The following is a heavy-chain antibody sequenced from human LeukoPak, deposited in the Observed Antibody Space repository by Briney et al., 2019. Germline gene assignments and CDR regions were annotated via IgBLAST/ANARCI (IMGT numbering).Heavy chain of an antibody. CDR1: GFTFSSYG. Sequence: PGGSLRLSCAASGFTFSSYGMHWVRQAPGKGLEWVANIKEDGTEKNYVDSVKGRFTISRDNVKKSLYLEMNSLRVEDTAVYYCARGRWSDYWGQGTQVTVSS. CDR3: ARGRWSDY. CDR2: IKEDGTEK. D-gene: IGHD5-24*01. V-gene: IGHV3-7*01. J-gene: IGHJ4*02.